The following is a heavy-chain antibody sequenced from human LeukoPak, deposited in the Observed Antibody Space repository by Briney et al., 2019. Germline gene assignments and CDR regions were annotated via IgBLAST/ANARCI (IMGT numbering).Heavy chain of an antibody. V-gene: IGHV4-31*03. CDR2: IYYSGST. CDR3: ARGNYYDSSGYYLFDY. Sequence: SETLSLTCTVSGGSISSGGYCWSWIRQHPGKGLEWIGYIYYSGSTYYNPSLKSRVTISVDTSKNQFSLKLSSVTAADTAVYYCARGNYYDSSGYYLFDYWGQGTLVTVSS. CDR1: GGSISSGGYC. D-gene: IGHD3-22*01. J-gene: IGHJ4*02.